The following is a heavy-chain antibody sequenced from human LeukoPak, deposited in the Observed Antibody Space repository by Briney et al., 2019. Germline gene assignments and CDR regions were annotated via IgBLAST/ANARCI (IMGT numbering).Heavy chain of an antibody. CDR3: ARGDGYGGDY. D-gene: IGHD5-24*01. V-gene: IGHV1-46*01. J-gene: IGHJ4*02. CDR1: GDTFTNFY. CDR2: INPSGGST. Sequence: ASVKVSCKASGDTFTNFYMHWVRQAPGQGLEWMGRINPSGGSTSYSQKFQGRVTMTRDTSTSTVYMEVSSLRSEDTAVYYCARGDGYGGDYWGQGTLVTVSS.